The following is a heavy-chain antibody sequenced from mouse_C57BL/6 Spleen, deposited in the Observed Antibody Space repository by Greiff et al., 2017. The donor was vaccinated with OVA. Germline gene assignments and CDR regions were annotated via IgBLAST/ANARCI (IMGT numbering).Heavy chain of an antibody. CDR3: AREGLYYAMDY. CDR2: IDPSDSET. V-gene: IGHV1-52*01. D-gene: IGHD2-13*01. CDR1: GYTFTSYW. Sequence: VQLQQPGAELVRPGSSVKLSCKASGYTFTSYWMHWVKQRPIQGLEWIGNIDPSDSETPYNQKFKDKATLPVDKSSSTAYMQLSSLTSEDAAVYYCAREGLYYAMDYWGQGTSVTVSS. J-gene: IGHJ4*01.